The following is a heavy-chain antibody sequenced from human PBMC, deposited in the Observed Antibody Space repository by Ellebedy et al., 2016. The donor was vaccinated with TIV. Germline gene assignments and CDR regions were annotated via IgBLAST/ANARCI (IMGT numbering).Heavy chain of an antibody. CDR3: ARDSRVTTSYYYYGMDV. D-gene: IGHD4-17*01. CDR1: GFTFSSYA. Sequence: GESLKISCAASGFTFSSYAMHWVRQAPGKGLEWVAVISYDGSNKYYANSVKGRFTISRDNSKNTLYLQMNSLRAEETAVYYCARDSRVTTSYYYYGMDVWGQGTTVTVSS. CDR2: ISYDGSNK. V-gene: IGHV3-30-3*01. J-gene: IGHJ6*02.